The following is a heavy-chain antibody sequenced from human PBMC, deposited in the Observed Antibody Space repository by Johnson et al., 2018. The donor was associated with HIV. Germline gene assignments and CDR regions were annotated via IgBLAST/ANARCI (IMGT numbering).Heavy chain of an antibody. Sequence: VQLVESGGGVVQPGRSLRLCCAASGFAFSSYGMHWVRQAPGKGLEWVALISYDGSNKYYVDSVTGRFTISRDNSKNTLYLHMKSLRPEDTSIYYCEKDDNLGVWYSDAFDVWGQGTVVTVSA. CDR3: EKDDNLGVWYSDAFDV. CDR1: GFAFSSYG. CDR2: ISYDGSNK. V-gene: IGHV3-30*18. D-gene: IGHD6-19*01. J-gene: IGHJ3*01.